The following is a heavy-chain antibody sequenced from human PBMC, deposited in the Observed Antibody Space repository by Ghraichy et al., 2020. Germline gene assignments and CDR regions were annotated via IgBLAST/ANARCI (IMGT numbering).Heavy chain of an antibody. J-gene: IGHJ1*01. V-gene: IGHV3-15*01. CDR2: IQSKADGGTA. CDR1: GFSFSNAW. D-gene: IGHD3-10*01. CDR3: TYSPLWFGEYD. Sequence: GGSLRLSCAASGFSFSNAWMSWVRQAPGRGLEWVGHIQSKADGGTADYGAPVKGRFTISRDDSKNTLFLQMDSLKPEDTAVYYCTYSPLWFGEYDWGQGTLVTVSS.